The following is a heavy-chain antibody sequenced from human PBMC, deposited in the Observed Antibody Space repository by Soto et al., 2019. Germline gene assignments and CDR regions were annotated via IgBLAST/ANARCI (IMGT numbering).Heavy chain of an antibody. V-gene: IGHV3-23*01. D-gene: IGHD6-19*01. Sequence: GGSLRLSCAASGFTFSSYAMSWVRQAPGKGLEWVSAISGRGDRMYYADSVKGRFAISRDNAQNSLYLEMNSLRVEDTAVYYCARDGSGWSRSPWGQGTLVTVSS. CDR3: ARDGSGWSRSP. CDR2: ISGRGDRM. J-gene: IGHJ5*02. CDR1: GFTFSSYA.